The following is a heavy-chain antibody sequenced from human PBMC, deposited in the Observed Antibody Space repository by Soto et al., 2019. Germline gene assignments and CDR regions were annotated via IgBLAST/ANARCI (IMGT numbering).Heavy chain of an antibody. CDR1: GFTFTTYA. Sequence: EVQVLESGGGLVQPGGSLRLSCAASGFTFTTYAMSWVRQPPGKGLEWVSGVSGSGGSTNHADSVKGRFTVSRDNSKNTLYLQMDSLKAEDTALYYCGCLAWFGDPVPPFECWGQGIVVTVSS. J-gene: IGHJ4*02. D-gene: IGHD3-10*01. V-gene: IGHV3-23*01. CDR3: GCLAWFGDPVPPFEC. CDR2: VSGSGGST.